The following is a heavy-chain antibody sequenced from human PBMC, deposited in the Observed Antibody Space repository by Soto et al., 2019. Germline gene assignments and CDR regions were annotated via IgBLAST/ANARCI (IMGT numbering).Heavy chain of an antibody. V-gene: IGHV1-18*01. CDR2: ISAHNGNT. Sequence: QVQLVQSGAEVKKPGASVKVSCKASGYTFTSSGLSWVRQAPGQGLEWMGRISAHNGNTNYAQKLQDRVTMTTDTSTSTVYMELRSLRSDDTAVYYCARDVSGYDYYYYYYMDVWGKGTTVTVSS. J-gene: IGHJ6*03. D-gene: IGHD5-12*01. CDR3: ARDVSGYDYYYYYYMDV. CDR1: GYTFTSSG.